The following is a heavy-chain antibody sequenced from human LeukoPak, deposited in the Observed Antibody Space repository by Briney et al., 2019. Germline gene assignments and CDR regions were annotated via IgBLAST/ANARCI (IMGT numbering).Heavy chain of an antibody. V-gene: IGHV3-30*02. Sequence: GGSLRLSCAASGFTFSSYGMHWVRQAPGKGLEWVAFIRYDGSNKYYADSVKGRFTISRDNSKNTLYMQMNSLRAEDTAVYYCAKDPSSSVGHFDYWGQGTLVTVSS. CDR3: AKDPSSSVGHFDY. D-gene: IGHD6-19*01. CDR1: GFTFSSYG. CDR2: IRYDGSNK. J-gene: IGHJ4*02.